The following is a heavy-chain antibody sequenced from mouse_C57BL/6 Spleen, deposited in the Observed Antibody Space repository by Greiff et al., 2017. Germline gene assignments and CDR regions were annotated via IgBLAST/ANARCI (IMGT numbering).Heavy chain of an antibody. CDR1: GYAFSSSW. V-gene: IGHV1-82*01. CDR2: IYPGDGDT. Sequence: VHLVESGPELVKPGASVKISCKASGYAFSSSWMNWVKQRPGKGLEWIGRIYPGDGDTNYNGKFKGKATLTADKSSSTAYMQLSSLTSEDSAVYFCAREDYGNFFAYWGQGTLVTVSA. D-gene: IGHD2-1*01. J-gene: IGHJ3*01. CDR3: AREDYGNFFAY.